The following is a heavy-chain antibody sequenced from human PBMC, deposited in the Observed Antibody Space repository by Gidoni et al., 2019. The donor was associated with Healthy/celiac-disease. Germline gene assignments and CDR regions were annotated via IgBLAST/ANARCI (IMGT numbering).Heavy chain of an antibody. D-gene: IGHD1-26*01. J-gene: IGHJ5*02. CDR1: GFTFSSYA. CDR3: AKDSGSFKINWFDP. V-gene: IGHV3-23*01. Sequence: EVQLLESGGGLVQPGGSLRLSCAASGFTFSSYAMSWVRQAPGKGLEGVSANSGSGGSTYYGDSVKGRFNISRDNSKNTLYLQMNSLRAEDTAVYYCAKDSGSFKINWFDPWGQGTLVTVSS. CDR2: NSGSGGST.